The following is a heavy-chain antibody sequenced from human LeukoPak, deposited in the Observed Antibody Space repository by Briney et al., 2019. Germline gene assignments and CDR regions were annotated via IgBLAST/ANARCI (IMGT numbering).Heavy chain of an antibody. Sequence: PSQTLSLTFTVSGGSISSGGYYWSWIRQPPGKGLEWIGYIYHSGSTYYNPSLKSRVTISVDRSKNQFSLKLSSVTAADTAVYYCASRSPYSGSYWGSDWFDPWGQGTLVTVSS. D-gene: IGHD1-26*01. J-gene: IGHJ5*02. CDR3: ASRSPYSGSYWGSDWFDP. V-gene: IGHV4-30-2*01. CDR2: IYHSGST. CDR1: GGSISSGGYY.